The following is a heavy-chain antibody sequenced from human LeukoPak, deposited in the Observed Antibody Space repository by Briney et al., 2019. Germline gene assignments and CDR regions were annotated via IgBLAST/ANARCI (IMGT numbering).Heavy chain of an antibody. J-gene: IGHJ2*01. V-gene: IGHV1-18*01. CDR2: ISAYNGNT. Sequence: GASVKVSCKASGYTFTSNGISWVRQAPGQGLEWMGWISAYNGNTNYAQKLQGRVTMTTDTSTSTAYMELRSLRSDDTAVYYCARDLSWGYYDSSGDHWYLDLWGRGTLVTVSS. CDR3: ARDLSWGYYDSSGDHWYLDL. D-gene: IGHD3-22*01. CDR1: GYTFTSNG.